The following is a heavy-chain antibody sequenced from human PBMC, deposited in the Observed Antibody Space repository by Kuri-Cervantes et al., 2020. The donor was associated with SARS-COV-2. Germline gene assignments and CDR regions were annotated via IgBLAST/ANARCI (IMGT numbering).Heavy chain of an antibody. D-gene: IGHD2-21*01. V-gene: IGHV3-30*18. Sequence: GESLKISCAASGFNLSRADMRWVRQAPGKGLEWVAFISYDGKHKKCIGSGKGRFAISRDNSQNTLLLQMTSLRSEDTAMYYCAKDHFGVHDFWGQGTLVTVSS. CDR1: GFNLSRAD. CDR2: ISYDGKHK. CDR3: AKDHFGVHDF. J-gene: IGHJ4*02.